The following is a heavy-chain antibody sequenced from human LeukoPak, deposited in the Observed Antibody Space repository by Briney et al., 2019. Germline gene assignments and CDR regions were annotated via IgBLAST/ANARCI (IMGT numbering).Heavy chain of an antibody. CDR1: GGSISSGGYS. CDR3: ARGIAAAGYYYYYMDV. D-gene: IGHD6-13*01. J-gene: IGHJ6*03. V-gene: IGHV4-30-2*01. Sequence: SQTLSLTCTVSGGSISSGGYSWSWIRQPPGKGLEWIGYIYHSGSTYYNPSLKSRVTISVDRSKNQFSLKLSSVTAADTAVYYCARGIAAAGYYYYYMDVWGKGTTVTVSS. CDR2: IYHSGST.